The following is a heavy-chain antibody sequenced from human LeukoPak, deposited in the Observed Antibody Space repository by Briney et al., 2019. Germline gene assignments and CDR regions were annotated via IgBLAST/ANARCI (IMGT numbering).Heavy chain of an antibody. D-gene: IGHD3-10*01. CDR2: IIPILGIA. CDR1: GGTFSSYA. CDR3: ARQDYYGSGSYPDY. V-gene: IGHV1-69*04. Sequence: SVKVSCKASGGTFSSYAISWVRQAPGQGLEWMGRIIPILGIANYAQKFQGRVTITADKSTSTAYMELSSLRSEDTAVYYCARQDYYGSGSYPDYWGQGTLVTVSS. J-gene: IGHJ4*02.